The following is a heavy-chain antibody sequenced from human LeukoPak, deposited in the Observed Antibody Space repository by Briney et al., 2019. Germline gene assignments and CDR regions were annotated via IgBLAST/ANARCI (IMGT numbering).Heavy chain of an antibody. CDR1: GFTFSSFA. D-gene: IGHD2-2*01. J-gene: IGHJ4*02. V-gene: IGHV3-23*01. CDR2: IRGSGDSK. Sequence: GGSLRLSCAASGFTFSSFALGWVRQAPGKGLGWVSSIRGSGDSKYYLEYVKGRFTIFRDDYENTLYLQMNSLRADDTAVYYCAKCRSLSPAAAINYWGQGTLVTVSS. CDR3: AKCRSLSPAAAINY.